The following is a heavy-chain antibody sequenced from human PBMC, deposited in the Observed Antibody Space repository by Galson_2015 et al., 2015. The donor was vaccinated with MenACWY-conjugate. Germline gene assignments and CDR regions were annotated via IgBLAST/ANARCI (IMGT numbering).Heavy chain of an antibody. CDR1: AFTFSNAY. Sequence: SLRLSCAGSAFTFSNAYMSWVRQAPGKGLEWVGRIKSQTDGGKIDYAAPVKGRFTISRDNSKNTLNLQMNSLRAEDTALYHCARSTLGWLRNPLYWGQGTLVTVAS. CDR2: IKSQTDGGKI. V-gene: IGHV3-15*01. CDR3: ARSTLGWLRNPLY. D-gene: IGHD3-3*01. J-gene: IGHJ4*02.